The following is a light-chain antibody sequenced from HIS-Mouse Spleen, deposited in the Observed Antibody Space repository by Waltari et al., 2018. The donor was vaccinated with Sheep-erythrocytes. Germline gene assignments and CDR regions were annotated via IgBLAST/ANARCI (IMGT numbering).Light chain of an antibody. Sequence: SYELTQPPSVSVSPGQTASITCSGDKLGDKYACWYQQKPGQSPVLVIYQYSKRPSGIPERFSGSNSGNTATLTIGGTQAMDEADYYCQAWDSSTAWVFGGGTKLTVL. J-gene: IGLJ3*02. CDR2: QYS. CDR3: QAWDSSTAWV. CDR1: KLGDKY. V-gene: IGLV3-1*01.